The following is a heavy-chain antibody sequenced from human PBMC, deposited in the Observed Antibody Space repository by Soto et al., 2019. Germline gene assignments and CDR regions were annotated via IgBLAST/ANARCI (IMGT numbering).Heavy chain of an antibody. V-gene: IGHV4-59*01. CDR1: GGSISSYY. Sequence: SETQSLTCPVSGGSISSYYWNWIRQHPGKGLEWIGYIYYSGSTYYNPSLKSRVTISVDTSKNQFSLKLRSVTAADTAVYYCARGDYINFPFDYWGQGTLVTVSS. CDR3: ARGDYINFPFDY. D-gene: IGHD4-4*01. J-gene: IGHJ4*02. CDR2: IYYSGST.